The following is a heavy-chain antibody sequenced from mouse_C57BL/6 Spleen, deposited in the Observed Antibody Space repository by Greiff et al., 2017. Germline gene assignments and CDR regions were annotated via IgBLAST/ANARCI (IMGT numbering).Heavy chain of an antibody. D-gene: IGHD2-5*01. CDR1: GFTFSDYG. CDR3: AGDCSNYPGWFAY. J-gene: IGHJ3*01. V-gene: IGHV5-17*01. Sequence: DVKLVESGGGLVKPGGSLKLSCAASGFTFSDYGMHWVRQAPEKGLEWVAYISSGSSTIYYADTVKGRFTITRDNTKNTLFLQRTSQRSEDTAMDYDAGDCSNYPGWFAYWGQGTLVTVSA. CDR2: ISSGSSTI.